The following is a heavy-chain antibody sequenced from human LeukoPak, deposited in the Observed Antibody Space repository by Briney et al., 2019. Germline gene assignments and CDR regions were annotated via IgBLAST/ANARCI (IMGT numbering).Heavy chain of an antibody. CDR1: GGSFSGYY. V-gene: IGHV4-34*01. Sequence: PSETLSLTCAVYGGSFSGYYWSWIRQPPGKGLEWIGEINHSGGTNYNPSLKSRVTISVDTSKNQFSLKLSSVTAADTAVYYCARGRWALLWFGELPPSFDYWGQGTLVTVSS. D-gene: IGHD3-10*01. CDR3: ARGRWALLWFGELPPSFDY. CDR2: INHSGGT. J-gene: IGHJ4*02.